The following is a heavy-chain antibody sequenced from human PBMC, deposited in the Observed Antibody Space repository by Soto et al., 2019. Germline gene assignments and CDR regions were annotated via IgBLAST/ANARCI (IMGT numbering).Heavy chain of an antibody. Sequence: QVQLVESGGGVVQPGRSLRLSCAASGFTFSSYAMHWVRQAPGKGLEWVAVISYDGSNKYYADSVKGRFTISRDNSKNTLYLQMNSLRAEDTAVYYCARSSPSGWEPPFDYWGQGTLVTVSS. D-gene: IGHD6-19*01. V-gene: IGHV3-30-3*01. J-gene: IGHJ4*02. CDR3: ARSSPSGWEPPFDY. CDR2: ISYDGSNK. CDR1: GFTFSSYA.